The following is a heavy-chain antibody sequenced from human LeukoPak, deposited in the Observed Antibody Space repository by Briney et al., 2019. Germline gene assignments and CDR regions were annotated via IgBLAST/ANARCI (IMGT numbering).Heavy chain of an antibody. Sequence: GALKLSCRASGFIFRSYGMHWVRQAPGKGLECVACIYPDGNNKDYADSVKGRFIISRDNSKNTLFLQMNSLRPEDTAVYYCAKDWSGDYNWSDPWGQGTLVIVSS. CDR1: GFIFRSYG. CDR2: IYPDGNNK. CDR3: AKDWSGDYNWSDP. V-gene: IGHV3-30*02. J-gene: IGHJ5*02. D-gene: IGHD3-3*01.